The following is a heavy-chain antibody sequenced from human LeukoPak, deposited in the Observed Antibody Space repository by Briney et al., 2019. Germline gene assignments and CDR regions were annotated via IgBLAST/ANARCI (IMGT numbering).Heavy chain of an antibody. D-gene: IGHD5-18*01. CDR3: AKSFWPGTAMVSFHYYYYMDV. CDR2: IRYDGSNK. CDR1: GFTFSSYG. V-gene: IGHV3-30*02. J-gene: IGHJ6*03. Sequence: GGSLRLSCAASGFTFSSYGMHWVRQAPGKGLEWVAFIRYDGSNKYYADSVKGRFTISRDNSKNTLYLQMNSLRAEDTAVYYCAKSFWPGTAMVSFHYYYYMDVWGKGTTVTISS.